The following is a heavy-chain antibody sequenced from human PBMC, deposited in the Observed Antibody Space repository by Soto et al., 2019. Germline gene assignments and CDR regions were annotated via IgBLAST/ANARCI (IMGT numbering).Heavy chain of an antibody. J-gene: IGHJ4*02. V-gene: IGHV1-8*01. CDR1: GDTFTSYE. CDR2: MNPNSGNT. Sequence: QVQLVQSGAEVKKPGASVKVSCKASGDTFTSYEINWVRQATGQGLEWMGWMNPNSGNTGYAQKFQGSVTMTRNTSISTAYMELSSLRSEDTAVYYCARGGVFFFAAPTNPFDYWGQGTLVTVSS. CDR3: ARGGVFFFAAPTNPFDY. D-gene: IGHD3-10*01.